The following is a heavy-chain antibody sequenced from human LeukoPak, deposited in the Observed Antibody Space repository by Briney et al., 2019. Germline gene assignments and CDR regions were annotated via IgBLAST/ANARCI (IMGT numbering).Heavy chain of an antibody. CDR1: EYTFTSYD. D-gene: IGHD3-9*01. CDR2: MNPNSGNT. CDR3: ARYYDILTGYQG. Sequence: ASVKVSCKASEYTFTSYDINWVRQATGQGLEWMGWMNPNSGNTGYAQKFQGRVTMTRNTSISTAYMELSSLRSEDTAVYYCARYYDILTGYQGWGQGTLVTVSS. V-gene: IGHV1-8*01. J-gene: IGHJ4*02.